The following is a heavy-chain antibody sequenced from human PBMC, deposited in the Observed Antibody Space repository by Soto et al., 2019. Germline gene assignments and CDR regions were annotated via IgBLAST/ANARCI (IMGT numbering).Heavy chain of an antibody. D-gene: IGHD1-26*01. V-gene: IGHV1-46*01. CDR1: GYTFTSYY. J-gene: IGHJ4*02. CDR3: ARAVGAAGFDY. Sequence: QVQLVQSGAEVKKPGASVKVSCKASGYTFTSYYMHWVRQAPGQGLEWMGIINPSGGSTSYAQKCQGRVTMTRDTSTSTVYMELSSLRSEDTAVYYCARAVGAAGFDYWGQGTLVTVSS. CDR2: INPSGGST.